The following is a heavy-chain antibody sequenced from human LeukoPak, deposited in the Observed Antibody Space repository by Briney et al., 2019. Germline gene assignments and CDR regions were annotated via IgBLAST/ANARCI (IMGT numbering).Heavy chain of an antibody. V-gene: IGHV3-21*01. D-gene: IGHD2-15*01. Sequence: GGSLRLSCAASGFTFSSYSMNWVRQAPGKGLEWVSSISSSSSYIYYADSVKGRFTISRDNAKNSLYLQMNSLRAEDTAVYYCARDVGYCSGGSCFDAFDIWGQGTMVTVSS. CDR1: GFTFSSYS. CDR3: ARDVGYCSGGSCFDAFDI. CDR2: ISSSSSYI. J-gene: IGHJ3*02.